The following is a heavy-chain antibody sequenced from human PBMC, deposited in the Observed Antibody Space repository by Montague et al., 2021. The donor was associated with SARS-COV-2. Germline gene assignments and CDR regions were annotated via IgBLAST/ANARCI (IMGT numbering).Heavy chain of an antibody. V-gene: IGHV4-59*01. D-gene: IGHD4-23*01. CDR2: IYYIGST. J-gene: IGHJ4*02. CDR1: GGSTSSYY. CDR3: AGPGSLRSVAPFDY. Sequence: SETLSLTCTVSGGSTSSYYWSWIRQPPGKGLEWIGYIYYIGSTNYNPSLKSRVTISLDTSQNQFSLKLNSVTAADTAVYYCAGPGSLRSVAPFDYWGQGTLGTGSS.